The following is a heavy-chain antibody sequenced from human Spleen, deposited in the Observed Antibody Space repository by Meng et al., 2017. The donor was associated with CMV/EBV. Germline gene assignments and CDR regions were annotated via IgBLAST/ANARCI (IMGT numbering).Heavy chain of an antibody. D-gene: IGHD3-22*01. CDR3: ARRKRDYYDSPGYYNWFDP. CDR2: ISVNDGKE. Sequence: FSSSASAWGQQAQGHGLEWMGWISVNDGKEVNEKNLQGRDNLTRDTSTSTGYMELRSLRYDDTAVYYCARRKRDYYDSPGYYNWFDPWGQGTLVTVSS. CDR1: FSSSA. V-gene: IGHV1-18*01. J-gene: IGHJ5*02.